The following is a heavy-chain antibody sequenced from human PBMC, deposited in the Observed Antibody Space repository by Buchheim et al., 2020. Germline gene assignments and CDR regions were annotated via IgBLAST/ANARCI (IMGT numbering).Heavy chain of an antibody. CDR1: GFTFSNFW. Sequence: QLVESGGGLVQPGGSLRLSCAASGFTFSNFWMHWVRQAPGKGLVWVSRTDSDGSSTDYADSVKGRFTISRDNAKNTLYLQMNRLRPEDTAVYFCVRDWYGMDGWGRGTT. J-gene: IGHJ6*02. CDR3: VRDWYGMDG. CDR2: TDSDGSST. V-gene: IGHV3-74*01.